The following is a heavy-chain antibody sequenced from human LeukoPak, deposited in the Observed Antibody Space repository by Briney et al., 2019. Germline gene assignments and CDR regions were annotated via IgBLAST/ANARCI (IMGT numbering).Heavy chain of an antibody. J-gene: IGHJ3*02. CDR2: IYYSGST. CDR3: ARGRAHQTWFGPIVNAFDI. V-gene: IGHV4-59*01. D-gene: IGHD3-10*01. Sequence: SETLSLTCTVSGGSISSYYWSWIRQPPGKGLEWIGYIYYSGSTSYSPSLESRITISVDTSKNQFSLKLASVTAADTAVYYCARGRAHQTWFGPIVNAFDIWGQGTMVTVSS. CDR1: GGSISSYY.